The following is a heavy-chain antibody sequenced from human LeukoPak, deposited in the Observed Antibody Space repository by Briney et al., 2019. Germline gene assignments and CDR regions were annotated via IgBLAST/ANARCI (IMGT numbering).Heavy chain of an antibody. CDR1: GGSISSGGYY. V-gene: IGHV4-31*03. J-gene: IGHJ4*02. CDR3: ARGTTVTTNFDY. CDR2: IYYSGFT. Sequence: SETLSLTCTVSGGSISSGGYYWSWIRQHPGKGLEWIGYIYYSGFTYYTPSLKSRVTISLDTSKNQFSLTLSSVPAAHTAVYYCARGTTVTTNFDYWGQGTLVTVSS. D-gene: IGHD4-17*01.